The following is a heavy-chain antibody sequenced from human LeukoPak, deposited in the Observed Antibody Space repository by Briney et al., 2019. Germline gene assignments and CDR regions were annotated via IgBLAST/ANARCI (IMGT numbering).Heavy chain of an antibody. CDR1: GFTFSSSA. V-gene: IGHV3-23*01. CDR2: ISTGGGST. D-gene: IGHD3-16*01. J-gene: IGHJ4*02. Sequence: SGGSLRLSCAASGFTFSSSAMSWVRQAPGKGLEWLSAISTGGGSTYYADSVRGRFTISRDNSENTLYLQMNSLRAEDTAVYYCARGSGDLGYFDYWGQGTLVTVSS. CDR3: ARGSGDLGYFDY.